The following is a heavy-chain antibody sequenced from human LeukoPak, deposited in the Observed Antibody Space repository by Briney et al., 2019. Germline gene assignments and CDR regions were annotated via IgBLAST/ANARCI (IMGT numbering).Heavy chain of an antibody. D-gene: IGHD1-26*01. CDR2: ISAYNGNT. CDR1: GYTFTSYG. CDR3: VRDSRSPLWWELLRDAFDI. V-gene: IGHV1-18*01. Sequence: ASVKVSCKASGYTFTSYGISWVRQAPGQGLEWMGWISAYNGNTNYAQKLQGRVTMTTDTSTSTAYMELRSLRSDDTAVYYCVRDSRSPLWWELLRDAFDIWGQGTMVTVSS. J-gene: IGHJ3*02.